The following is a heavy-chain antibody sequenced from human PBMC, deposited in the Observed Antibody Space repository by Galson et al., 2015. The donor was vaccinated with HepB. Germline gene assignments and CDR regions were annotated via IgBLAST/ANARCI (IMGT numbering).Heavy chain of an antibody. Sequence: SVKVSCKASGYTFTSYYMHWVRQAPGQGLEWMGIINPSGGSTSYAQKFQGRVTMTRDTSTSTVYMELSSLRSEDTAVYYCAREGSPCSSTSCSPYYYYYMDAWGKGTTVTVSS. CDR2: INPSGGST. CDR3: AREGSPCSSTSCSPYYYYYMDA. CDR1: GYTFTSYY. V-gene: IGHV1-46*01. J-gene: IGHJ6*03. D-gene: IGHD2-2*01.